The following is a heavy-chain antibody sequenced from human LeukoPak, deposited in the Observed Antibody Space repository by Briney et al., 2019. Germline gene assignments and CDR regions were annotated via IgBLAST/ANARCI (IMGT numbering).Heavy chain of an antibody. J-gene: IGHJ1*01. V-gene: IGHV1-2*02. CDR1: GYTFTDYY. D-gene: IGHD6-19*01. CDR2: INPNSGDT. CDR3: ARAGGIGVAPEYFHH. Sequence: ASVKVSCKASGYTFTDYYMHWVRQAPGQGLEWMGWINPNSGDTNYAPKFQGRVSMTRATSISTAYMELSRLRFDDTAVYYCARAGGIGVAPEYFHHWGQGTLVTVSS.